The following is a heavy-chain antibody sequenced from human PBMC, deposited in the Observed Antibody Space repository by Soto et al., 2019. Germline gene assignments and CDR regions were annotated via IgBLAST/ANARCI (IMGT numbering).Heavy chain of an antibody. D-gene: IGHD6-13*01. V-gene: IGHV3-30-3*01. J-gene: IGHJ4*02. CDR3: ARGRQQLVLDY. Sequence: LSLTCAASGFTFSSYAMHWVRQAPGKGLEWVAVISYDGSNKYYADSVKGRFTISRDNSKNTLYLQMNSLRAEDTAVYYCARGRQQLVLDYWGQGTLVTVSS. CDR1: GFTFSSYA. CDR2: ISYDGSNK.